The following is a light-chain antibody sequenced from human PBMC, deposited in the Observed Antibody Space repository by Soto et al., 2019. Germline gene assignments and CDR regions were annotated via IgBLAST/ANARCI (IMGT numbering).Light chain of an antibody. J-gene: IGKJ3*01. CDR3: QQYDTYPFT. CDR1: QAISNS. Sequence: DIQLTQSPSSLSASVGDRVTITCRASQAISNSLVWYQQKPKTAPKSLIFAASRLQSGIPLRFSGSGSGTEFTLTISSLQPEDVASYFCQQYDTYPFTFGPGTKVDI. CDR2: AAS. V-gene: IGKV1-16*01.